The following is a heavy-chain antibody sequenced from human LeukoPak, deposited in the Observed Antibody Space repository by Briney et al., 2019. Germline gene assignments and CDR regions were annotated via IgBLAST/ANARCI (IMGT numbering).Heavy chain of an antibody. Sequence: ASVKVSCKVSGYTLTELSMHWVRQAPGRGLEWMGGFDPEDGETIYAQKFQGRVTMTEDTSTDSAYMELSSLRSEDTAVYYCATQPLIPPHAFDIWGQGTMVTVSS. CDR1: GYTLTELS. CDR2: FDPEDGET. J-gene: IGHJ3*02. V-gene: IGHV1-24*01. D-gene: IGHD2-2*01. CDR3: ATQPLIPPHAFDI.